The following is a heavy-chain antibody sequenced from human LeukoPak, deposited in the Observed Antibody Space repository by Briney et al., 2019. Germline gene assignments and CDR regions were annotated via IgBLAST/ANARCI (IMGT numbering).Heavy chain of an antibody. D-gene: IGHD2-2*01. CDR1: GLTCTDFW. V-gene: IGHV3-7*01. Sequence: GGSVRLSCAASGLTCTDFWKNWVRMTPGRGLEWLANINPDGNEKYYVAYVKGRFAISRDNAKNEVYLEMNSLRAEDTGVYYCSGRDSSRSPRAYWGQGTLVSVSS. CDR3: SGRDSSRSPRAY. J-gene: IGHJ4*02. CDR2: INPDGNEK.